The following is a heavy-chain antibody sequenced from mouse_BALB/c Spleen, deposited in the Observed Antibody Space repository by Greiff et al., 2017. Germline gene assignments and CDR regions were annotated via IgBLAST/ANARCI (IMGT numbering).Heavy chain of an antibody. J-gene: IGHJ1*01. V-gene: IGHV5-4*02. CDR3: ARDGYYYGSRRWYFDV. Sequence: EVMLVESGGGLVKPGGSLKLSCAASGFTFSDYYMYWVRQTPAKRLEWVATISDGGSYTYYPDSVKGRFTISRDNAKNNLYLQMSSLKSEDTAMYYCARDGYYYGSRRWYFDVWGAGTTVTVSS. CDR1: GFTFSDYY. CDR2: ISDGGSYT. D-gene: IGHD1-1*01.